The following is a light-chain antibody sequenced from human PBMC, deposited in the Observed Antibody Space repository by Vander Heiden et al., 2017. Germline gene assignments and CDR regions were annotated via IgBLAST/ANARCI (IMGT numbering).Light chain of an antibody. Sequence: QSVLTQPPSASGTPGQRVSISCSGSSSNIGRNTVNWFQQFPGTAPKPLIYSNNQRPSGVPDRFSGSKSGTSASLAISGLQSEDEADYYCAAWDDSLKGDVFGTGTKVTVL. J-gene: IGLJ1*01. CDR2: SNN. CDR1: SSNIGRNT. CDR3: AAWDDSLKGDV. V-gene: IGLV1-44*01.